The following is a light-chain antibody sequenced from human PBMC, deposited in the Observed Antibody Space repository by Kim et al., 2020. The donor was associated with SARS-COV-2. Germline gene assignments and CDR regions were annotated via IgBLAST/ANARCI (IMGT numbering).Light chain of an antibody. J-gene: IGLJ2*01. CDR3: SSYASSSTLV. CDR1: SSDVGDDNY. CDR2: DAT. V-gene: IGLV2-14*03. Sequence: GQSITISCTGTSSDVGDDNYVSWYQRHPGKAPKLMIYDATKRPSGVSNRFSGSKAGNTASLTISGRQAEDEADYYCSSYASSSTLVFGGGTQLTVL.